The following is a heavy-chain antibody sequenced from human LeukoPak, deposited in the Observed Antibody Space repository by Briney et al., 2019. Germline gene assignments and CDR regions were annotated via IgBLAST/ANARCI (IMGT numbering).Heavy chain of an antibody. V-gene: IGHV3-7*01. CDR3: ARDIVPPGICFDF. CDR2: INQDGSET. D-gene: IGHD2-2*01. J-gene: IGHJ4*02. CDR1: GFTFSSYW. Sequence: SGGSLRLSCAASGFTFSSYWMSWVRQAPGKGLEWVANINQDGSETYYVDSVRGRFTISRDNAKNSLYLQMNSLRAEDTAVYYCARDIVPPGICFDFWGQGTLVTVSS.